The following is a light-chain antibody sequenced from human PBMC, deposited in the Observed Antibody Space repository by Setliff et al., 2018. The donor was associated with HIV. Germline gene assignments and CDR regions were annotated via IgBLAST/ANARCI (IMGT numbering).Light chain of an antibody. CDR2: DVS. J-gene: IGLJ2*01. CDR1: SSDVGGYNY. V-gene: IGLV2-14*03. Sequence: QSVLTQPASVSGSPGQSITISCTGTSSDVGGYNYVSWYQQHPGKAPKLMIYDVSNRPSGVSNRFSGSKSGNTASLTISGLQAEDEADYYCNSYTSSSTLVFGGGTKVTV. CDR3: NSYTSSSTLV.